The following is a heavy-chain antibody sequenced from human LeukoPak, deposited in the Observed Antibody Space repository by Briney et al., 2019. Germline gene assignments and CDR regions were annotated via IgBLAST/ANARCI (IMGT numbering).Heavy chain of an antibody. CDR3: AKEGDSSGYSHYFDY. J-gene: IGHJ4*02. V-gene: IGHV3-53*01. Sequence: GGSLRLSCAVSGFTVSGNYMTWVRQAPGKGLEWVSVTYSGGSTYYADSVKGRFSISRDNSKNTLYLQMNSLRAEDTAVYYCAKEGDSSGYSHYFDYWGQGTLVTVSS. D-gene: IGHD3-22*01. CDR1: GFTVSGNY. CDR2: TYSGGST.